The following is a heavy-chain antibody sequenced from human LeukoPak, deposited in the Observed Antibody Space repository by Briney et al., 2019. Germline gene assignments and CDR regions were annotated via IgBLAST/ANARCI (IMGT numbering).Heavy chain of an antibody. J-gene: IGHJ6*03. CDR1: GGSISSGSYY. D-gene: IGHD3-10*01. CDR3: ARAGSGSYYTYYYYYYMDV. CDR2: IYTSGST. V-gene: IGHV4-61*02. Sequence: SQTLSLTCTVSGGSISSGSYYWSWIRQPAGKGLDWMGRIYTSGSTNYNPSLKSRVTISVDTSKNQFSLKLSSVTAADTAVYYCARAGSGSYYTYYYYYYMDVWGKGTTVTISS.